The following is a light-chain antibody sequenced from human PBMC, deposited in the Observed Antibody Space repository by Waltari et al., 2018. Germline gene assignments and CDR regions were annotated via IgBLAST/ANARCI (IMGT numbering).Light chain of an antibody. J-gene: IGLJ2*01. CDR3: QVWDSSSDHPGVV. CDR2: YDS. Sequence: SYVLTQPPSVSVAPGKTARLTCGGNNIGSKSVHWYPQKPGQAPVLVIYYDSDRPSGIPERFSGSNSGNTATLTISRVEAGDEADYYCQVWDSSSDHPGVVFGGGTKLTVL. V-gene: IGLV3-21*04. CDR1: NIGSKS.